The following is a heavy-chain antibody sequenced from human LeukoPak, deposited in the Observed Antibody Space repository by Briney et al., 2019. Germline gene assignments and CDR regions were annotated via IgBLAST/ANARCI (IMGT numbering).Heavy chain of an antibody. D-gene: IGHD6-19*01. J-gene: IGHJ6*02. CDR2: INHSGST. CDR1: GGSFSGYY. V-gene: IGHV4-34*01. Sequence: PSETLSLTCAVYGGSFSGYYWSWIRQPPRKGLEWIGEINHSGSTNYNPSLKSRVTISVDTSKNQSSLKLSSVTAADTAVYYCARDRSSGWYHYYGMDVWGQGTTVTVSS. CDR3: ARDRSSGWYHYYGMDV.